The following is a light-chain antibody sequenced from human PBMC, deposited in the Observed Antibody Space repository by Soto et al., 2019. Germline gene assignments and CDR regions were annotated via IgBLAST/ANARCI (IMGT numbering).Light chain of an antibody. CDR1: QGIASF. CDR3: QQANSFPWT. J-gene: IGKJ1*01. Sequence: DIQMTQSPSSVSASVGDRVTITCRASQGIASFLAWYQQKPGKVPKLLIYAAYTLQSGVPSRFSGSGSGTDFTLTISSLQPEDFATYYCQQANSFPWTFGQGTKVEIK. CDR2: AAY. V-gene: IGKV1-12*01.